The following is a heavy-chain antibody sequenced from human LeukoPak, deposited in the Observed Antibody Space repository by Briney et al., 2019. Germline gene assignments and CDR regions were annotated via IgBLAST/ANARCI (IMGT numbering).Heavy chain of an antibody. Sequence: GGSLRLSCAASGSTLSSYAMSWVRQGPGKGLEWVSAISVSGNTYHADSVKGRFTSSRDNAKNSLYLQMNSLSAEDTAVYYCASLYGSGSYSSDWFDPWGQGTLVTVSS. CDR1: GSTLSSYA. J-gene: IGHJ5*02. D-gene: IGHD3-10*01. CDR2: ISVSGNT. V-gene: IGHV3-23*01. CDR3: ASLYGSGSYSSDWFDP.